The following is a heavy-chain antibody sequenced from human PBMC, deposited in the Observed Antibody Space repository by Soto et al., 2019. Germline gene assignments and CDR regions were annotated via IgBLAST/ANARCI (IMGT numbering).Heavy chain of an antibody. CDR1: GFTVSTKY. D-gene: IGHD1-26*01. J-gene: IGHJ4*02. CDR3: AKKYGTSLPYLKY. Sequence: GGSLRLSCAASGFTVSTKYMSWVRQAPGKGLEWVSAISASGYSTYYADSVKGRFTISRDNFKNTLDLQMSSLRAEDTAVYYCAKKYGTSLPYLKYWGQGTLVTVSS. CDR2: ISASGYST. V-gene: IGHV3-23*01.